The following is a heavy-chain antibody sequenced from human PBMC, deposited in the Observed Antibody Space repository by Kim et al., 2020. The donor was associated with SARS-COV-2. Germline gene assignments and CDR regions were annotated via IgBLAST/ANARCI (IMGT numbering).Heavy chain of an antibody. J-gene: IGHJ6*02. V-gene: IGHV4-4*02. CDR2: IYHSGST. CDR3: ASFPAMVRGVISSDYYYYGMDV. CDR1: GGSISSSNW. Sequence: SETLSLTCAVSGGSISSSNWWSWVRQPPGKGLEWIGEIYHSGSTNYNPSLKSRVTISVDKSKNQFSLKLSSVTAADTAVYYCASFPAMVRGVISSDYYYYGMDVWGQGTTVTVSS. D-gene: IGHD3-10*01.